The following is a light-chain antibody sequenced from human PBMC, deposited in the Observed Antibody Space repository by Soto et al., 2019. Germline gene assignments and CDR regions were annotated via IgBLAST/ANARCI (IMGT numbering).Light chain of an antibody. CDR1: QSISSW. CDR2: DVS. J-gene: IGKJ1*01. V-gene: IGKV1-5*01. Sequence: DIPMTQSPSTLSASVGDRVTITCRASQSISSWLAWYQQKPGKAPKLLIYDVSSLESGVPSRFSGSGSGTEFTLTISSLQPDDFATYYCQHYNNYWTFGQGTKVEIK. CDR3: QHYNNYWT.